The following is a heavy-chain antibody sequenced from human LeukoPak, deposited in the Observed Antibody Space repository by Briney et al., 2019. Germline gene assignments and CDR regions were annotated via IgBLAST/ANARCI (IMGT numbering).Heavy chain of an antibody. V-gene: IGHV4-59*08. Sequence: SETLSLTCTVSGGSISNHYWSWIRHPPGKGLEWIGNIYYKVRPKYNPSLRSPITISVETPKKQCSLKLNSVTSADTAVYYRSRHSGAYDCWLGYWGQGTLVTVSS. CDR2: IYYKVRP. J-gene: IGHJ4*02. CDR3: SRHSGAYDCWLGY. CDR1: GGSISNHY. D-gene: IGHD5-12*01.